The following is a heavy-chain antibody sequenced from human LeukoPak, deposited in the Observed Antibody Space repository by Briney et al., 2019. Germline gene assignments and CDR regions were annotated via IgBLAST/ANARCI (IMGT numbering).Heavy chain of an antibody. V-gene: IGHV4-59*01. CDR3: ARTTEGYVRGPGYSYYYYMDV. CDR1: GCSISSND. D-gene: IGHD5-12*01. J-gene: IGHJ6*03. CDR2: ICYRGGS. Sequence: PSETLCLTCTASGCSISSNDWGWFGRPPGKGLGGWGNICYRGGSHYNPSLRSRVTISVDTSKNQFSLKLRSVTAADTAVYYCARTTEGYVRGPGYSYYYYMDVWGKGTTVTISS.